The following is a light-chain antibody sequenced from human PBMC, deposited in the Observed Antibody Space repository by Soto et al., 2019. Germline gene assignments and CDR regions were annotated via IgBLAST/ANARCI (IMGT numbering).Light chain of an antibody. Sequence: DIQMTQSPSSLSASVGDRVTITCRASQGISNFLAWYQQKPGKVPKLLISAASTLQSGVPSRFSGSGSGTDFTLTRTRRQPEVVATYYCQKYSSVITFGQGTRLEIK. CDR1: QGISNF. V-gene: IGKV1-27*01. CDR3: QKYSSVIT. CDR2: AAS. J-gene: IGKJ5*01.